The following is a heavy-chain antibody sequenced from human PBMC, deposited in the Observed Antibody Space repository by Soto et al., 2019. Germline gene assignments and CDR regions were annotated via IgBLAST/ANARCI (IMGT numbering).Heavy chain of an antibody. D-gene: IGHD3-22*01. Sequence: ASVKVSCKGSGNTFTYVYLHWVRQAPGQALEWMGCITPFNGNTKYAQKFQDRVTFTGDTSLNTAYMELSSLRSDDTAMFYCASGRYDASGYFDYGGQGTLVPVSS. CDR3: ASGRYDASGYFDY. V-gene: IGHV1-45*02. J-gene: IGHJ4*02. CDR1: GNTFTYVY. CDR2: ITPFNGNT.